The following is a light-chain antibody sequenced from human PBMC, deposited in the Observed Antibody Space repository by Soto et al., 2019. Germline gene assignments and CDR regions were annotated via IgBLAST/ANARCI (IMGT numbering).Light chain of an antibody. V-gene: IGLV1-44*01. Sequence: QSALTQPHSASGTPGQRVTISCSGSSSNIGSNSVHWFQQVPGTAPKPLIYSSNQRPSGVPERFSGSKSGTSASLAISGLQSEDEADYYCAAWDDSLNGHVFGAGTKV. CDR2: SSN. CDR3: AAWDDSLNGHV. J-gene: IGLJ1*01. CDR1: SSNIGSNS.